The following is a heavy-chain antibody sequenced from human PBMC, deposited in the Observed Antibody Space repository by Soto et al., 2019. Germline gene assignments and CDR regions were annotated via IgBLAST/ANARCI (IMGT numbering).Heavy chain of an antibody. CDR2: FDPEDGET. D-gene: IGHD2-21*02. Sequence: ASVKVSCKVSGYTLTELSLHWVRQAPGKGLEWMGGFDPEDGETIYAQKFQGRVTMTEDTSTDTAYMELSSLRSEDTAVYYCARDSSRLCGGDCYNHYYYGMDVWGQGTTVTVSS. V-gene: IGHV1-24*01. J-gene: IGHJ6*02. CDR3: ARDSSRLCGGDCYNHYYYGMDV. CDR1: GYTLTELS.